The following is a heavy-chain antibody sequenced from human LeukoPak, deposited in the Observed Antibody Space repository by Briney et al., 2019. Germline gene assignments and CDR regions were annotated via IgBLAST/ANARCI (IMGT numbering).Heavy chain of an antibody. CDR1: GYTFTSYA. D-gene: IGHD6-19*01. Sequence: SVKVSCKASGYTFTSYAMNWVRQAPGQGLEWMGGIIPIFGTANYAQKFQGRVTITADKSTSTAYMELSSLRSEDTAVYYCAREDSSGWYKDYWGQGTLVTVSS. CDR2: IIPIFGTA. V-gene: IGHV1-69*06. J-gene: IGHJ4*02. CDR3: AREDSSGWYKDY.